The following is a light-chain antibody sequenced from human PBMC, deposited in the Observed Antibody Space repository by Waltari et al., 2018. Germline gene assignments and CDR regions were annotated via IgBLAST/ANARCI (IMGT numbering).Light chain of an antibody. Sequence: QSVLTQPPSASGSPGQRVSISCSGSGSNIGGNYVYWYQQFPGSAPKVPLYKPNQRPSGVPDRFSGSKSGTSGSLSISGLRSEDEAEYYCASWDDDVSGVVFGGGTKLTVL. CDR3: ASWDDDVSGVV. J-gene: IGLJ2*01. CDR1: GSNIGGNY. CDR2: KPN. V-gene: IGLV1-47*01.